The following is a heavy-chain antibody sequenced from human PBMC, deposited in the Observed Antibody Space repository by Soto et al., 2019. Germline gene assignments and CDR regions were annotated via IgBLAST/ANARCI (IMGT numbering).Heavy chain of an antibody. D-gene: IGHD3-10*01. Sequence: QVQLQESGPGLVKPSQTLSLTCTVSGGSISNGGYYWSWIRQHPGKGLEWFGYIYYSGSTYYNPSLKSRVSMSVDTSKNQFSLTLSSVTAADTAVYYCARALLGLNYSCSGSYYKGGMDVWGQGTTVTVSS. CDR2: IYYSGST. CDR1: GGSISNGGYY. J-gene: IGHJ6*02. V-gene: IGHV4-31*03. CDR3: ARALLGLNYSCSGSYYKGGMDV.